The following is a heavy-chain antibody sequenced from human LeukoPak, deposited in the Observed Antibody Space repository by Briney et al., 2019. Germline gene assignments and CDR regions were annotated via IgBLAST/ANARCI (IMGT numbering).Heavy chain of an antibody. D-gene: IGHD1-26*01. J-gene: IGHJ3*02. CDR2: IYFSGST. CDR1: GGSIRGYY. CDR3: ARVSRSGSYFGAFEI. Sequence: KPSETLSLTCNVPGGSIRGYYWSWIRQPPGKGLEWIGYIYFSGSTHNNPSLTSGVTISVDTSKKQFYLKLSSVTAADTAVYYCARVSRSGSYFGAFEIWGQGTMVTVS. V-gene: IGHV4-59*12.